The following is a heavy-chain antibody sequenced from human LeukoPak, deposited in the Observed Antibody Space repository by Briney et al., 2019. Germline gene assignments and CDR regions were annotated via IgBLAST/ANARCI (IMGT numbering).Heavy chain of an antibody. D-gene: IGHD2-2*02. CDR3: ARPGLQLLYPDPLDAFDI. CDR1: GYTFTGYY. Sequence: ASVKVSCKASGYTFTGYYMHWVRQAPGQGLEWMGWINPNSGGTNYAQKFQGRVTMTRDTSISTAYMELSRLRSDDTAVYYCARPGLQLLYPDPLDAFDIWGQGTMVTVSS. CDR2: INPNSGGT. J-gene: IGHJ3*02. V-gene: IGHV1-2*02.